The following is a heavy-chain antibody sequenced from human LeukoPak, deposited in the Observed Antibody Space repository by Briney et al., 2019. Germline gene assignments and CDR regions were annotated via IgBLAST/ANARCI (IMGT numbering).Heavy chain of an antibody. J-gene: IGHJ3*02. CDR2: ISAYNGNT. CDR3: AGASGGATTLDAFDI. D-gene: IGHD1-26*01. V-gene: IGHV1-18*01. Sequence: ASVKVSCKASGYTFTSYGISWVRQAPGQGLEWMGWISAYNGNTNYAQKLQGRVTMTTDTSTSTAYMELRSLRSDDTAVYYCAGASGGATTLDAFDIWGQGTMVTVSS. CDR1: GYTFTSYG.